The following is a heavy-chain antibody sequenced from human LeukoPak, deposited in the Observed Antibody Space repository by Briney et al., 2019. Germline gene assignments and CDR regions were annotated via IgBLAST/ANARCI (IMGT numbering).Heavy chain of an antibody. CDR1: GHTFTSYY. J-gene: IGHJ4*02. Sequence: SVKLYCKASGHTFTSYYMNCMRQAPVQGLEWMGWINLNSGGTNYAQKFQGRVSMNRDTSISTAYMELNSLRSDDTAVYYCARRLTGVDYWGQGTQVTVSS. V-gene: IGHV1-2*02. CDR3: ARRLTGVDY. D-gene: IGHD7-27*01. CDR2: INLNSGGT.